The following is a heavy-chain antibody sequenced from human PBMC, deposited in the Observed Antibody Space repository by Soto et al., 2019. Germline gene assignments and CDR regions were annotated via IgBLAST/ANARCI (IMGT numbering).Heavy chain of an antibody. V-gene: IGHV4-59*01. Sequence: SETLSLTCTVSGVSIISYYWSWIRQPPGKGLEWIGYIYYSGSTNYNPSLKSRVTISVDTSKNQFSLKLSSVTAADTAVYYCARGKHGTYYDILTGYEWGYFDYWGQGTLVTVS. D-gene: IGHD3-9*01. CDR3: ARGKHGTYYDILTGYEWGYFDY. J-gene: IGHJ4*02. CDR1: GVSIISYY. CDR2: IYYSGST.